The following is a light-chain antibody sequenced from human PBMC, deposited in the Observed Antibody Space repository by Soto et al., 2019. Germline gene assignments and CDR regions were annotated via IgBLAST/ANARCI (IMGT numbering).Light chain of an antibody. CDR2: AAS. CDR1: QGVSSY. Sequence: DIQLTQSPSFLSASVGDRVTITCRASQGVSSYLAWYQQKPTKAPKLLIYAASTLQSGVPSRFSGSGSGTEFTLTISSLQPEDFATYSCQQLNSYPLTFGGGTKVEIK. CDR3: QQLNSYPLT. J-gene: IGKJ4*01. V-gene: IGKV1-9*01.